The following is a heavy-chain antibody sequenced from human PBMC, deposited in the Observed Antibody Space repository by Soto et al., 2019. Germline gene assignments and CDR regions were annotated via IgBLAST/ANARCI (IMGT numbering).Heavy chain of an antibody. CDR1: GFTFSSYD. J-gene: IGHJ6*02. Sequence: PGGSLRLSCAASGFTFSSYDMHWVRQATGKGLEWVSAIGTAGDTYYPGSVKGRFTISRENAKNSLYLQMNSLRAGDTAVYYCARVPRKGYYYYYGMDVWGQGTTVTVSS. V-gene: IGHV3-13*01. CDR3: ARVPRKGYYYYYGMDV. CDR2: IGTAGDT.